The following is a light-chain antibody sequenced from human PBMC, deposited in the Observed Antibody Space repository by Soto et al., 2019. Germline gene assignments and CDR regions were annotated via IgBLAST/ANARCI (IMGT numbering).Light chain of an antibody. CDR2: GAS. CDR1: QSVSSSY. J-gene: IGKJ2*01. Sequence: EIVLTQSPGTLSLSPGERATLSCRASQSVSSSYLAWYQQKPGQAPRLLIYGASSWATGIPDRFSGSGSGTDFTLTISRLEPEDFAVYYCQQYGSSPPVYTFGQGTKLEIK. CDR3: QQYGSSPPVYT. V-gene: IGKV3-20*01.